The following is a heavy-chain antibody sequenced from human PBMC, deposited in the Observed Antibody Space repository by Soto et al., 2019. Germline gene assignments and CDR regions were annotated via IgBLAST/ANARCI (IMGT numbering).Heavy chain of an antibody. CDR2: FTPIFGSA. CDR1: GGTLSNSA. Sequence: SVKVSCKTSGGTLSNSAINRVRQAPGQGLEWMGSFTPIFGSAFYAQNFQDRVTITANKSTDTAYIELSSLTSEDTAMYFYARGRVRGVKVGQDFDSWGQGTLVTVSS. J-gene: IGHJ4*02. CDR3: ARGRVRGVKVGQDFDS. V-gene: IGHV1-69*06. D-gene: IGHD3-10*01.